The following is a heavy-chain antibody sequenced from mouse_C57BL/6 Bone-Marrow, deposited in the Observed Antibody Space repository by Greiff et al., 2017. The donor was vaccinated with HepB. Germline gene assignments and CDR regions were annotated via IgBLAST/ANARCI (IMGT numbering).Heavy chain of an antibody. CDR1: GYSFTDYN. Sequence: EVKLMESGPELVKPGASVKISCKASGYSFTDYNMNWVKQSNGKSLEWIGVINPNYGTTSYNQKFKGKATLTVDQSSSTAYMQLNSLTSEDSAVYYCARWKGVLRSYWYFDVWGTGTTVTVSS. D-gene: IGHD1-1*01. CDR2: INPNYGTT. V-gene: IGHV1-39*01. J-gene: IGHJ1*03. CDR3: ARWKGVLRSYWYFDV.